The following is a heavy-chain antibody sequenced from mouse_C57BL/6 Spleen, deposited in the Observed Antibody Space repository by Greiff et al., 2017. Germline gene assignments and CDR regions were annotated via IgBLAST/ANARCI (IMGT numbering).Heavy chain of an antibody. V-gene: IGHV1-81*01. CDR3: ARDGDDYDFFAY. Sequence: QVQLQQSGAELARPGASVKLSCKASGYTFTSYGISWVKQRTGQGLEWIGEIYPRSGNTYYNEKFKGKATLTADKSSSTAYMELRSLTSEDSAVYFCARDGDDYDFFAYWGQGTLVTVSA. J-gene: IGHJ3*01. CDR1: GYTFTSYG. D-gene: IGHD2-4*01. CDR2: IYPRSGNT.